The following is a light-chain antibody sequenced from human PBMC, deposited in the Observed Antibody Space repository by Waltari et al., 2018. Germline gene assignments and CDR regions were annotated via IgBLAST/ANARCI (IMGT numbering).Light chain of an antibody. CDR3: QQYENLPYT. CDR1: QDIINY. V-gene: IGKV1-33*01. J-gene: IGKJ2*01. Sequence: DIQMTQSPSSLYASIGDRVTITCQASQDIINYLNWYQQTPGKAPKLLIYDASNLATGVPSRFSGGGSGTDFSLTITSLHPEDIATYFCQQYENLPYTFGQGTKLEIK. CDR2: DAS.